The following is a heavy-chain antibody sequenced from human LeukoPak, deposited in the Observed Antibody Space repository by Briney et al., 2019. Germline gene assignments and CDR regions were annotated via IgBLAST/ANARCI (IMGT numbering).Heavy chain of an antibody. CDR2: ISGSGGST. V-gene: IGHV3-23*01. Sequence: PGGSLRLSCAASGFTFSSYAMSWVRQAPGKGLEWVSAISGSGGSTYCADSVKGRFTISRDNSKNTLYLQMNSLRAEDTAVYYCAKDPDCSSTSCLWGQGTLVTVSS. CDR3: AKDPDCSSTSCL. D-gene: IGHD2-2*01. CDR1: GFTFSSYA. J-gene: IGHJ4*02.